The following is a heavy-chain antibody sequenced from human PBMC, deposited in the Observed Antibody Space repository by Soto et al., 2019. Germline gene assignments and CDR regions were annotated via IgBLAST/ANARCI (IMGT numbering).Heavy chain of an antibody. D-gene: IGHD6-19*01. Sequence: PSETLSLTCTVSGGSISSYYWSWIRQPPGKGLEWIGYIYYSGSTNYNPSLKSRVTISADTSKNQFSLKLSSVTAADTAVYYCARGGSGWFDYWGQGTLVTVSS. V-gene: IGHV4-59*08. CDR1: GGSISSYY. J-gene: IGHJ4*02. CDR3: ARGGSGWFDY. CDR2: IYYSGST.